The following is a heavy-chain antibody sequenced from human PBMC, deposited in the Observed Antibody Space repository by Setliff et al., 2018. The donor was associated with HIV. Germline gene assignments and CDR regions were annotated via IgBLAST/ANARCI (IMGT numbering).Heavy chain of an antibody. CDR3: AREECTSWPRVHY. Sequence: SETLSLTCTVSGDSITNDDYYWGWIRQPPGKGLEWIGRMHTSGSTSYSPSLKSRVTISIDTSKNQFSLELTSLIAADTAVYYCAREECTSWPRVHYWGQGALVTVSS. D-gene: IGHD6-13*01. J-gene: IGHJ4*02. V-gene: IGHV4-61*02. CDR1: GDSITNDDYY. CDR2: MHTSGST.